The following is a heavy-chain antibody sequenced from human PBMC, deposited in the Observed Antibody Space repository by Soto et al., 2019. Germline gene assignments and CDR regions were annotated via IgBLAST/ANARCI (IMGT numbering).Heavy chain of an antibody. CDR2: ISGSGGST. CDR1: GFTFSSYA. D-gene: IGHD3-10*01. CDR3: AKTRGGFGEALGY. V-gene: IGHV3-23*01. J-gene: IGHJ4*02. Sequence: EVQLLESGGGLVQPGGSLRLSCAASGFTFSSYAMSWVRQAPGKGLEWVSAISGSGGSTYYADSVKGRFTISRDNSKNTLYLQRNSLRAEDTAVYYWAKTRGGFGEALGYWGQGTLVTVSS.